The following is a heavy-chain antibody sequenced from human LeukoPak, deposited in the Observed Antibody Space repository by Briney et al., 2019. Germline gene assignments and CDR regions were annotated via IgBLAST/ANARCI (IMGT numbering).Heavy chain of an antibody. V-gene: IGHV3-7*04. CDR2: IKQDGSEK. CDR1: GFTFTNYG. Sequence: GESLKISCAASGFTFTNYGMSWVRQAPGKGLEWVANIKQDGSEKYYVASVKGRFSISRDNAKNALFLQMNSLRAEDTAVYYCARYYYDSSGYYYDYYYGMDVWGQGTTVTVSS. CDR3: ARYYYDSSGYYYDYYYGMDV. D-gene: IGHD3-22*01. J-gene: IGHJ6*02.